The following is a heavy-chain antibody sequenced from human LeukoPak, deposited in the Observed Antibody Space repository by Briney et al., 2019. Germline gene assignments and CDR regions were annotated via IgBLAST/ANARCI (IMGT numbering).Heavy chain of an antibody. CDR2: IDTDGTYI. CDR1: GFTFSNHD. Sequence: PGGSLRLSCAASGFTFSNHDMNWVRQAPGKGLEWISSIDTDGTYIHYADSVRGRFTISRDNAKNSVFLQLTSLTVEDTAVYYCARGLNPAAGVIDAFDIWGQGTMVTVSS. J-gene: IGHJ3*02. D-gene: IGHD6-13*01. CDR3: ARGLNPAAGVIDAFDI. V-gene: IGHV3-21*01.